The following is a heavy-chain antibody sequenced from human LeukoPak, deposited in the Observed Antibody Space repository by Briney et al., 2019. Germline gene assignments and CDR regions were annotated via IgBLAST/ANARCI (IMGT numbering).Heavy chain of an antibody. CDR3: ARVISRDFDP. Sequence: SETLSLTCTVSGGSISSYYWSWIRQPPGKGLEWIGEINHSGSTNYNPSLKSRVTISVDTSKNQFSLKLSSVTAADTAVYYCARVISRDFDPWGQGTLVTVSS. D-gene: IGHD3-10*01. J-gene: IGHJ5*02. CDR2: INHSGST. V-gene: IGHV4-34*01. CDR1: GGSISSYY.